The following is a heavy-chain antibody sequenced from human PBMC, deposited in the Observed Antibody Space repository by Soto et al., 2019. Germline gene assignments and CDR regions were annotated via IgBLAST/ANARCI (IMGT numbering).Heavy chain of an antibody. J-gene: IGHJ4*02. CDR1: GGSISSGDYY. V-gene: IGHV4-30-4*01. D-gene: IGHD6-6*01. CDR2: IYYSGST. Sequence: SETLSLTCTVSGGSISSGDYYWSWIRQPPGKGLEWIGYIYYSGSTYYNPSLKSRVTISVDTSKNQFSLKLSSVTAADTAVYYCAVSIAARYFDYWGQGTLVTVSS. CDR3: AVSIAARYFDY.